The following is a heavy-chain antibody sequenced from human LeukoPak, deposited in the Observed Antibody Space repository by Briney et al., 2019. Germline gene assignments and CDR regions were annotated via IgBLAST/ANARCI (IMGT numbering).Heavy chain of an antibody. Sequence: PGGSLRLSCAASGFTFDDYAMHWVRQAPGKGLEWVSGISWNSGSIVYADSVQGRFTISRANAKNSLYLQMNSLRAEDTGLYYCAKDRIDVWGRGRFYYWGQGTLVTVSS. V-gene: IGHV3-9*01. D-gene: IGHD3-16*01. CDR3: AKDRIDVWGRGRFYY. CDR1: GFTFDDYA. CDR2: ISWNSGSI. J-gene: IGHJ4*02.